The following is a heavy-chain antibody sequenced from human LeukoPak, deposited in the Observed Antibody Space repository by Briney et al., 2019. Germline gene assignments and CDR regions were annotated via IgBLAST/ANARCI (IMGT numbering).Heavy chain of an antibody. D-gene: IGHD3-10*02. CDR1: GFTFDDYA. Sequence: GGSLRLSCEVSGFTFDDYAMSWVRQAPGKGLEWVSGINWNGGSTGYADSVKGRFTISRDNAKNSLYLQMNSLRAEDTAVYYCAELGITMIGGVWDKGTTVTISS. J-gene: IGHJ6*04. CDR2: INWNGGST. V-gene: IGHV3-20*04. CDR3: AELGITMIGGV.